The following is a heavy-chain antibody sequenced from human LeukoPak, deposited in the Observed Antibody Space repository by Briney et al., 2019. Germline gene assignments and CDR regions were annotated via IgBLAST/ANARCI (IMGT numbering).Heavy chain of an antibody. CDR1: GFTFSNYV. CDR2: ISGSGGRT. Sequence: GGTLRLSCAASGFTFSNYVMSWVRQAPGEGLEWVSGISGSGGRTYDADSVKGRFTISRDNSKNTLYLQTNSLRAEDTAVYYCASQTTVTTGVFDYWGQGTLVTVSS. D-gene: IGHD4-17*01. CDR3: ASQTTVTTGVFDY. V-gene: IGHV3-23*01. J-gene: IGHJ4*02.